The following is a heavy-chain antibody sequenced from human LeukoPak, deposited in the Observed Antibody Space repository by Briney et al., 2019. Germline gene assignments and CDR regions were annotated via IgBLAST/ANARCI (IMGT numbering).Heavy chain of an antibody. J-gene: IGHJ4*02. CDR1: GFTFSSYG. V-gene: IGHV3-30*02. CDR2: IRYDGSNK. Sequence: GGSLRLSCAASGFTFSSYGMHWVRQAPGKGLEWVAFIRYDGSNKYYADSVKGRFTISRDNSKNTLYLQMNSLRAEDTAVYYCATSTYDDYVLDYWGQGTLVTVSS. D-gene: IGHD4-17*01. CDR3: ATSTYDDYVLDY.